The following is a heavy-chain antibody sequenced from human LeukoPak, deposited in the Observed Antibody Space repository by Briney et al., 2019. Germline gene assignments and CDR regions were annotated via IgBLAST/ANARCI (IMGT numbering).Heavy chain of an antibody. J-gene: IGHJ5*02. CDR3: ARRNYDILTGYYSLEDWFDP. Sequence: GESLRISCKGSGYSFTSYWISWVRQMPGKGLEWMGRIDPSDSYTNYSPSFQGHVTISADKSISTAYLQWSSLKASDTATYYCARRNYDILTGYYSLEDWFDPWGQGTLVTVSS. V-gene: IGHV5-10-1*01. D-gene: IGHD3-9*01. CDR1: GYSFTSYW. CDR2: IDPSDSYT.